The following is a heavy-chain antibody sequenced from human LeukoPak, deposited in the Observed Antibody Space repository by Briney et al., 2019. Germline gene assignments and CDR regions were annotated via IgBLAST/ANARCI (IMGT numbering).Heavy chain of an antibody. Sequence: SETLSLTCTVSGYSISSGYYWGWIRPPPGKGLEWIGSIYHSGSTYYNPSLKSRVTISVDTSKNQFSLKLSSVTAADTAVYYCARDGSGSGFDAFDIWGQGTMVTVSS. J-gene: IGHJ3*02. CDR1: GYSISSGYY. D-gene: IGHD3-22*01. V-gene: IGHV4-38-2*02. CDR2: IYHSGST. CDR3: ARDGSGSGFDAFDI.